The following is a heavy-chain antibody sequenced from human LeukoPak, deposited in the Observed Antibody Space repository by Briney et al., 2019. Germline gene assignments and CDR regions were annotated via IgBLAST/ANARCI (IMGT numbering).Heavy chain of an antibody. CDR1: GFTFTSSA. CDR3: AALYGGNSIDY. CDR2: IVVGSGNT. D-gene: IGHD4-23*01. J-gene: IGHJ4*02. Sequence: ASVKVSCKASGFTFTSSAVQWVRQARGQRLEWIGWIVVGSGNTNYAQKFQERVTITRDMSTSTAYMELSSLRSEDTAVYYCAALYGGNSIDYWGQGALVTVSS. V-gene: IGHV1-58*01.